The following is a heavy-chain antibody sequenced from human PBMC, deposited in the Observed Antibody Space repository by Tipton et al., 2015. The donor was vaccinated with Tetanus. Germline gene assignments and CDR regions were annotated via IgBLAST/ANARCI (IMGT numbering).Heavy chain of an antibody. J-gene: IGHJ4*02. CDR3: ARPIKQWLVPVDS. D-gene: IGHD6-19*01. CDR1: GGSISGSPYF. Sequence: LRLSCTVSGGSISGSPYFWNWIRQQPGKGPEWIGYIYYSGSTYYNPSFESRVTISVDTSKNQFSLKMNSVTAADTAVYYCARPIKQWLVPVDSWGQGTLVTVSS. V-gene: IGHV4-31*02. CDR2: IYYSGST.